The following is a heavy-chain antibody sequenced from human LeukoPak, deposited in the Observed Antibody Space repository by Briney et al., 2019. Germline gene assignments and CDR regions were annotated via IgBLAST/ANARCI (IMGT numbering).Heavy chain of an antibody. CDR1: GGFTTGYY. J-gene: IGHJ5*02. CDR2: IYSSGTA. D-gene: IGHD6-25*01. V-gene: IGHV4-59*12. Sequence: SETLPLICTVSGGFTTGYYWIWIRQPPGKGLEWIAYIYSSGTATYNPSLKSRVTMSVDTSKNQFSLKLSSVTAADTAVYYCARDTRSYSSVFFDPWGQGTLVTVSS. CDR3: ARDTRSYSSVFFDP.